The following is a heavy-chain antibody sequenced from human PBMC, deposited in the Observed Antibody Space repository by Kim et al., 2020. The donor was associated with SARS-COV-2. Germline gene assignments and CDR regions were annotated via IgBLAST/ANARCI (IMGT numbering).Heavy chain of an antibody. CDR3: ARANGDYVYPFDP. D-gene: IGHD4-17*01. Sequence: YNPALKSRVNMSVDTSKNQFSLKLSSVTAADTAVYYCARANGDYVYPFDPWGQGTLVTVSS. J-gene: IGHJ5*02. V-gene: IGHV4-4*07.